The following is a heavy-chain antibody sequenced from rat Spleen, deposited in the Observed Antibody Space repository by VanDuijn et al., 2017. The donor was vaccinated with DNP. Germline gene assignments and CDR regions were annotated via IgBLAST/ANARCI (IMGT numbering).Heavy chain of an antibody. Sequence: QVQLRESGPGLVQPSQTLSLTCTVSGFSLTSYHVSWVRQPPGKGLEWMGLIWTGGSTEYNSALKSRLSISRDTSKSQVFLKMNSLQTDDTATYYCARGDNDGSYYSYYFDYWGQGVMVTVSS. V-gene: IGHV2-43*01. CDR3: ARGDNDGSYYSYYFDY. CDR2: IWTGGST. CDR1: GFSLTSYH. D-gene: IGHD1-12*02. J-gene: IGHJ2*01.